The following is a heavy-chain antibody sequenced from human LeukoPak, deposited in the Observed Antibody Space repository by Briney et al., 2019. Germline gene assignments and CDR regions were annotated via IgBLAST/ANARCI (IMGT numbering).Heavy chain of an antibody. CDR2: IYYSGST. J-gene: IGHJ4*02. V-gene: IGHV4-59*12. CDR3: AMALGWGPNYYFDY. CDR1: GGSISSYY. Sequence: PSETLSLTCTVSGGSISSYYWSWIRQPPGKGLEWIGYIYYSGSTNYNPSLKSRVTISVDTSKNQFSLKLSSVTAADTAVYYCAMALGWGPNYYFDYWGQGTLVTVSS. D-gene: IGHD3-16*01.